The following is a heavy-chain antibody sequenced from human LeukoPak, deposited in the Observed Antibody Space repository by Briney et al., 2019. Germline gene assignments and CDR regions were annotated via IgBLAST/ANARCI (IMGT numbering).Heavy chain of an antibody. CDR1: GGTFSSYA. D-gene: IGHD2-15*01. CDR2: IIPILGIA. J-gene: IGHJ6*02. Sequence: SVKVSCKASGGTFSSYAISWVRQAPGQGLEWMGRIIPILGIANYAQKFQGRVTITADKSTSTAYMELSSLRSEDTAVYYCARGLYCSGGSCYSGLDYYYYGMDVWGQGTTVTVSS. CDR3: ARGLYCSGGSCYSGLDYYYYGMDV. V-gene: IGHV1-69*04.